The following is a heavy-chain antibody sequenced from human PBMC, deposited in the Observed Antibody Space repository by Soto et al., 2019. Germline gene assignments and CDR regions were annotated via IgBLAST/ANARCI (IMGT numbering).Heavy chain of an antibody. Sequence: QVQLQESGPGLVKPSETLSLTCTVSGDSISRFYWSWIRQPPGKGLERLGYISYSGSTNYSPALRSRVTISADTSKNQFSLKLNAVTAADTAVYYCARDDSTGGFDFWGQGALVSVSS. CDR2: ISYSGST. J-gene: IGHJ4*02. V-gene: IGHV4-59*01. CDR3: ARDDSTGGFDF. D-gene: IGHD6-19*01. CDR1: GDSISRFY.